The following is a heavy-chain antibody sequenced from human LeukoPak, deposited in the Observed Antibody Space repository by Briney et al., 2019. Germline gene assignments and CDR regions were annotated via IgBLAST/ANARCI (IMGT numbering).Heavy chain of an antibody. CDR1: GGSFSGYY. D-gene: IGHD6-13*01. Sequence: SETLSLTCAVYGGSFSGYYWSWIRQPPGKGLEWIGEINHSGSANYNPSLKSRVTISVDRSKNQFSLKLSSVTAADTAVYYCARGGQQLASYFDYWGQGTLVTVSS. CDR2: INHSGSA. CDR3: ARGGQQLASYFDY. J-gene: IGHJ4*02. V-gene: IGHV4-34*01.